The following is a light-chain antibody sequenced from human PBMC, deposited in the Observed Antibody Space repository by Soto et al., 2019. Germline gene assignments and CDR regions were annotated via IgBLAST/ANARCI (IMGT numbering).Light chain of an antibody. V-gene: IGLV2-14*03. CDR2: AVS. J-gene: IGLJ1*01. Sequence: QSAVTHPASVSGSPGQSMTISCRGTGSDIGSYNHVAWYQQFPGKSPKLMIYAVSDRPPGVSDRFSGSKSGITASLTISGLQTEDEADYYCISYTDRQSYLFGTGTKVTVL. CDR1: GSDIGSYNH. CDR3: ISYTDRQSYL.